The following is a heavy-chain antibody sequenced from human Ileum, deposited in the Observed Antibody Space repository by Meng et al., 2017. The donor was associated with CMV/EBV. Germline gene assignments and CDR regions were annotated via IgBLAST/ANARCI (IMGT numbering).Heavy chain of an antibody. J-gene: IGHJ4*02. CDR2: IYRGDDK. CDR3: AHFVGGYYPSRPDY. D-gene: IGHD1-26*01. CDR1: GFSTSTSGEG. V-gene: IGHV2-5*02. Sequence: HTTLKESGPTLVKPTQTLTLTCSFSGFSTSTSGEGVGWIRQPPGKALEWLALIYRGDDKRYSPSLNSRLTIAKDTSKNEVVLTLTNMGPIDTGTYYCAHFVGGYYPSRPDYWGQGTLVTVSS.